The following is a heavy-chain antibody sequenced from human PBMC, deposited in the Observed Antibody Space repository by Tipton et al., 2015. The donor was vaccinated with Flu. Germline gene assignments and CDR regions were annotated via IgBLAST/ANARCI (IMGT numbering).Heavy chain of an antibody. CDR2: IYTSGST. D-gene: IGHD4-17*01. CDR3: ARDGSYGDTARRFDY. Sequence: LSLTCTVSGGSISSGSYYWSWIRQPAGKGLEWIGRIYTSGSTNYNPSLKSRVTMSVDTSKNQFSLKLSSLTAADTAVYYCARDGSYGDTARRFDYWGQGTLVTVSS. V-gene: IGHV4-61*02. J-gene: IGHJ4*02. CDR1: GGSISSGSYY.